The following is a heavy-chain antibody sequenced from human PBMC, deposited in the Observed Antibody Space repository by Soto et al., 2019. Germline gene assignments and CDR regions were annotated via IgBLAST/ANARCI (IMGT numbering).Heavy chain of an antibody. CDR1: RLTFSNYA. V-gene: IGHV3-23*01. CDR2: ISGRGDTT. J-gene: IGHJ4*02. D-gene: IGHD6-13*01. Sequence: EVQVLESGGGLVQPGGSLRLSCVISRLTFSNYALNWVRQAPGKGLEWVSSISGRGDTTYYADSVKGRFTISRDNSKNTLYLQMNSLRVEDTALYYCAKADYSYSWAPGDYWGQGTLVTVSS. CDR3: AKADYSYSWAPGDY.